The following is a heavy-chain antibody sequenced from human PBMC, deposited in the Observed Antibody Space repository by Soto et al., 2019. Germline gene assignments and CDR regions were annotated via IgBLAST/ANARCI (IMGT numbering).Heavy chain of an antibody. D-gene: IGHD6-19*01. CDR2: IHPDGAT. J-gene: IGHJ5*02. Sequence: EVLLVETGGALIQPGGSLRLSCAASGFDVSYNYMSWVRQAPGKGLEWLSIIHPDGATYYAGSVKGRFTISRDNSKNTVHLQMNDLRGDDTAVYYCGSRAVAEGVDPWGQGTLVTVSS. V-gene: IGHV3-53*02. CDR3: GSRAVAEGVDP. CDR1: GFDVSYNY.